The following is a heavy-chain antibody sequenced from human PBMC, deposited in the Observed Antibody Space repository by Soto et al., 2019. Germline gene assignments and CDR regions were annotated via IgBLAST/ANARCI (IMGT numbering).Heavy chain of an antibody. V-gene: IGHV3-23*01. Sequence: EVQLLESGGGLVQPGGSLRLSCAASGFTFSSYAMSWVRQAPGKGLEWVSAISGSGGSTYYADSVKGRFTISRDNSKNTLYLQMNSLRAEDTAVYYCAKNKVVVTATEYYFDYWGQGTLVTVSS. CDR2: ISGSGGST. J-gene: IGHJ4*02. D-gene: IGHD2-21*02. CDR1: GFTFSSYA. CDR3: AKNKVVVTATEYYFDY.